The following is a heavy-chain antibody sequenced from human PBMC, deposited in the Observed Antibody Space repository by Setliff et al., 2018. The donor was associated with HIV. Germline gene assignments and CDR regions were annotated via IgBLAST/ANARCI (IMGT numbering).Heavy chain of an antibody. CDR1: GASTRSDY. CDR3: AREPLPSAGHWEDAFDV. Sequence: SETLSLTCSVSGASTRSDYWTWIRQPPGKGLEWIGYIFHSGSTTYNPSLKSRVTISIDTSKNQFSLRLTSVTAADTAIYYCAREPLPSAGHWEDAFDVWGQGTLVT. CDR2: IFHSGST. D-gene: IGHD2-2*01. V-gene: IGHV4-59*01. J-gene: IGHJ3*01.